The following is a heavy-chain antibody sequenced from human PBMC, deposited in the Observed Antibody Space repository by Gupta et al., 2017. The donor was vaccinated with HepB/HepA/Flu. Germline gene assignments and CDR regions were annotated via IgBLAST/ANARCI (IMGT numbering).Heavy chain of an antibody. CDR3: ARDFPVLWFGELCPCMDV. V-gene: IGHV3-7*01. Sequence: EVQLVESGGGLVQPGGSLRLSCAASGFTFSSYWMSWVRQAPGKGLEWVANIKQDGSEKYYVDSVKGRFTISRDNAKNSLYLQMNSLRAEDTAVYYCARDFPVLWFGELCPCMDVWGQGTTVTVSS. CDR1: GFTFSSYW. J-gene: IGHJ6*02. CDR2: IKQDGSEK. D-gene: IGHD3-10*01.